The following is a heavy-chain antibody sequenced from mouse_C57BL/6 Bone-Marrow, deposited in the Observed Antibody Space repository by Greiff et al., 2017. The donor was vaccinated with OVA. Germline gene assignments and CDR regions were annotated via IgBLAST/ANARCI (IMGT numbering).Heavy chain of an antibody. V-gene: IGHV1-64*01. CDR2: IHPNSGST. J-gene: IGHJ1*03. Sequence: QVQLQQPGAELVKPGASVKLSCKASGYTFTSYWMHWVKQRPGQGLEWIGMIHPNSGSTNYNEKFKSKATLTVDKSSSTAYMQLSSLTSEDSAVYYCARYETGTYDWYFDGWGTGTTVTVSS. D-gene: IGHD4-1*01. CDR3: ARYETGTYDWYFDG. CDR1: GYTFTSYW.